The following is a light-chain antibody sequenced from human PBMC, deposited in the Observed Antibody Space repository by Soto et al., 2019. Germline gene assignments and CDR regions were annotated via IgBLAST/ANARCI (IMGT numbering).Light chain of an antibody. Sequence: EIVLRQSPGTVSLSLRERATLSCRASQSVTSSYLAWYQHKPGLAPRLLIYGASNRASGIPDRFTGSGSGTDFALTISRLEPEDFAVYYCQQHGSSPLTFGGRTKVDIK. J-gene: IGKJ4*01. CDR2: GAS. V-gene: IGKV3-20*01. CDR1: QSVTSSY. CDR3: QQHGSSPLT.